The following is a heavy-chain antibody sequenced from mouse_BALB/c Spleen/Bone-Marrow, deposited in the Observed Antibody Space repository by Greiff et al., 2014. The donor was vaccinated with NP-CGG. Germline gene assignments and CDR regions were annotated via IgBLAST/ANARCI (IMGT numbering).Heavy chain of an antibody. J-gene: IGHJ3*01. CDR1: GFSLTSYG. CDR2: IWAGGST. V-gene: IGHV2-9*02. CDR3: ASPNAGFDY. Sequence: VQLQQSGPGLVAPSQSLSITCTVSGFSLTSYGVHWVRQPPGKGLEWLGVIWAGGSTNYNSALMSRLSISKDNSKSQVILKMNRQQTEDSATCDCASPNAGFDYWGQGTLVTVSA.